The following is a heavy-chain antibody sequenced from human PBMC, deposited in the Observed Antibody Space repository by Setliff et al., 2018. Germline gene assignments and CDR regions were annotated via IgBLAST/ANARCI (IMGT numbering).Heavy chain of an antibody. CDR1: GYTFTSYD. V-gene: IGHV1-8*02. CDR2: MNPNSGNT. Sequence: ASVKVSCKASGYTFTSYDINWVRQATGQGLEWMGWMNPNSGNTGYAQKFQGRVTMTRNTSISTAYMELSSLRSEDTAVYYFARGPPLLYNFWSGYYPRGRYYFDYWGQGTLVTVSS. D-gene: IGHD3-3*01. CDR3: ARGPPLLYNFWSGYYPRGRYYFDY. J-gene: IGHJ4*02.